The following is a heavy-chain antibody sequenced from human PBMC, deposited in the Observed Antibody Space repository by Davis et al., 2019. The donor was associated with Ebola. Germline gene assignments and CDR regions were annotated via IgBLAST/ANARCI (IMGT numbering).Heavy chain of an antibody. CDR2: TYFSSKWYH. V-gene: IGHV6-1*01. CDR3: ARGGTTVTTPLDY. Sequence: PSETLSLTCAISGASVSSGGWNWIRQSPSRGLEWLGRTYFSSKWYHDYAVSVKSRITINPDTSKNQFSLHLTSVTPEDTAVYYCARGGTTVTTPLDYWGQGTQVTVSS. J-gene: IGHJ4*02. CDR1: GASVSSGG. D-gene: IGHD4-11*01.